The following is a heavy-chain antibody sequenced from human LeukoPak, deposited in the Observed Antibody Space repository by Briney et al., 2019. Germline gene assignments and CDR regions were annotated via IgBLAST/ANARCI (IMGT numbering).Heavy chain of an antibody. CDR2: INFDGSII. CDR3: ARGGDYYH. D-gene: IGHD4-17*01. J-gene: IGHJ5*02. Sequence: GGSLRLSCSASGFTFTDYWMLWVRQVPGKGRVWVSRINFDGSIITYADSLKGRFTISRDNAKKTLYLQMNSLKAEDRAIYFCARGGDYYHWGQGTVVTVSS. CDR1: GFTFTDYW. V-gene: IGHV3-74*03.